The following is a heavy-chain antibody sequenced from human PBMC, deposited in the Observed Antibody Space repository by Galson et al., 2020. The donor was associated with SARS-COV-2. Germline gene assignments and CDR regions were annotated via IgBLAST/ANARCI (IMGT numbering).Heavy chain of an antibody. CDR3: ARVGGMATTPGKYYDYGLDV. CDR1: SSYS. CDR2: ISAGSSYI. Sequence: SSYSMNWARQAPGKGLEWVSSISAGSSYIYYADSVRGRFTISRDNAKNSLYLQMNSLRADDTALYYCARVGGMATTPGKYYDYGLDVWGLGTTVTVSS. V-gene: IGHV3-21*01. J-gene: IGHJ6*02. D-gene: IGHD1-7*01.